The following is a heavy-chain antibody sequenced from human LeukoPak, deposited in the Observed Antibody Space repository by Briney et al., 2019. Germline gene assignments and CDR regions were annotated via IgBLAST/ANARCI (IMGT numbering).Heavy chain of an antibody. D-gene: IGHD2-8*01. Sequence: GGSLRLSCEASGFTFDDYGMSWVRQPPGKGLEWVSGINRNGGSTDYADSVKGRFTISRDDAKNSHFLQMNSLRVEDTALYYCARGFRNGPFDCWGQGTLVTVSS. CDR2: INRNGGST. CDR3: ARGFRNGPFDC. V-gene: IGHV3-20*04. J-gene: IGHJ4*02. CDR1: GFTFDDYG.